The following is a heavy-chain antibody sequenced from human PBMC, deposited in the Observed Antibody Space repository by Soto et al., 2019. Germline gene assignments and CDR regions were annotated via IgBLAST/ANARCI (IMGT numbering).Heavy chain of an antibody. D-gene: IGHD2-15*01. V-gene: IGHV1-3*01. CDR2: INAGNGNT. J-gene: IGHJ6*02. Sequence: ASVKVSCKASGYTFTSYAMHWVRQAPGQRLEWMGWINAGNGNTKYSQKFQGRVTITRDTSASTAYMELSSLRSEDTAVYYCAREMGKYCSGGSCYPPSYYYYGMDVWGQGTTVTVS. CDR1: GYTFTSYA. CDR3: AREMGKYCSGGSCYPPSYYYYGMDV.